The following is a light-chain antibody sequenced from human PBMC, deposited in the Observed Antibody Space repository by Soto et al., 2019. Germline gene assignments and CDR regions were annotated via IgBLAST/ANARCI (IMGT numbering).Light chain of an antibody. CDR3: QQYGSAPT. J-gene: IGKJ1*01. CDR1: QSVSSSY. Sequence: EIVLTQSPGTLSLSAGERATLSCRSSQSVSSSYLAWYQQKPGQAPRLLIYDVSSRATGIPDRFSGRGSGTDFTLTISRLEPEDFAVYYCQQYGSAPTFGQGTKVDIK. CDR2: DVS. V-gene: IGKV3-20*01.